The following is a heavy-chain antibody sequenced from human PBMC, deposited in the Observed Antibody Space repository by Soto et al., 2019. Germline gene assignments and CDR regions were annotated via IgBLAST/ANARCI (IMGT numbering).Heavy chain of an antibody. Sequence: GGSLRLSCAASGFTFSSYAMSWVRQAPGKGLEWVSAISGSGGSTYYADSVKGRFTISRDNSKNTLYLQMNSLRAEDTAVYYCAKDQGRIAARMYYFDYWGQGTLVTVSS. CDR3: AKDQGRIAARMYYFDY. V-gene: IGHV3-23*01. CDR2: ISGSGGST. D-gene: IGHD6-6*01. CDR1: GFTFSSYA. J-gene: IGHJ4*02.